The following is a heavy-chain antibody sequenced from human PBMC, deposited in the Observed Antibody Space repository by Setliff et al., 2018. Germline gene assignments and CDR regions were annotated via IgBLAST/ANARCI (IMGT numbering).Heavy chain of an antibody. V-gene: IGHV1-2*02. Sequence: WASVKVSCKTSGCAFTDNYIHWVRQAPGQGLEWMGWINPKTGGTNYAQKFQGRVTMTRDTSISTAYMELSRLRSDDTAVYYCARDWRDYGAMGYWGQGTLVTV. CDR2: INPKTGGT. J-gene: IGHJ4*02. D-gene: IGHD4-17*01. CDR3: ARDWRDYGAMGY. CDR1: GCAFTDNY.